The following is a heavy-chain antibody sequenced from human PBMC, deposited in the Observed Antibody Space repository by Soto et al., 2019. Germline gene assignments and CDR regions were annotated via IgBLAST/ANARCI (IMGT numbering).Heavy chain of an antibody. CDR2: INAGNGNT. CDR1: GYTFTSYA. CDR3: ARDSGKLWFGESRYGMDV. Sequence: ASVKVSCKASGYTFTSYAMHWVRQAPGQRLEWMGWINAGNGNTKYSQKFQGRVTMTRDTSTSTVYMELSSLRSEDTAVYYCARDSGKLWFGESRYGMDVWGQGTTVTVSS. V-gene: IGHV1-3*01. D-gene: IGHD3-10*01. J-gene: IGHJ6*02.